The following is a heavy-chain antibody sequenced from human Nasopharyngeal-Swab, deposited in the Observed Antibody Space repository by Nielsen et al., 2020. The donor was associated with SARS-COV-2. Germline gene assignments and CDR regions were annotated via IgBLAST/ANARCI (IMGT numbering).Heavy chain of an antibody. V-gene: IGHV1-69*06. CDR2: IIPIFGTA. D-gene: IGHD1-7*01. Sequence: WVRQAPGQGLEWMGGIIPIFGTANYAQKFQGRVTITADKSTSTAYMELSSLRSEDTAVYYCARGRLTGTTRYYGMDVWGQGTTVTVSS. CDR3: ARGRLTGTTRYYGMDV. J-gene: IGHJ6*02.